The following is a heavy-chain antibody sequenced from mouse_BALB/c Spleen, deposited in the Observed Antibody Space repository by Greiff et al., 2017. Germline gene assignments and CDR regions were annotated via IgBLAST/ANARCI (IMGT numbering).Heavy chain of an antibody. CDR2: INPSNGRT. V-gene: IGHV1S81*02. CDR1: GYTFTSYW. J-gene: IGHJ2*01. Sequence: QVQLQQPGAELVKPGASVKLSCTASGYTFTSYWMHWVKQRPGQGLEWIGEINPSNGRTNYNEKFKSKATLTVDKSSSTAYMQLSSLTSEDSAVYYCARYWDGPDYFDCWGQGTTLTASS. D-gene: IGHD4-1*01. CDR3: ARYWDGPDYFDC.